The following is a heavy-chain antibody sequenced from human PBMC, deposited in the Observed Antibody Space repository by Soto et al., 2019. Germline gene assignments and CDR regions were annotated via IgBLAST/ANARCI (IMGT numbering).Heavy chain of an antibody. CDR1: GFTFSSYS. CDR3: ARGSSNWAYYFDF. Sequence: PGGSLRLSCAASGFTFSSYSLNWVRQAPGKGLEWVSYITSSGTTVYYADSVRGRFTISRDNAKNSLYLQMNSLRDDDTAVYYDARGSSNWAYYFDFWGQGTLVTGSS. V-gene: IGHV3-48*02. CDR2: ITSSGTTV. J-gene: IGHJ4*02. D-gene: IGHD6-13*01.